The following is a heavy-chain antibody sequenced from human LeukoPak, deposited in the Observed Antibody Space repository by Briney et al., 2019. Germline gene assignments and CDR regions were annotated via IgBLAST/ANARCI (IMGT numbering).Heavy chain of an antibody. D-gene: IGHD3-22*01. CDR3: ARDPSGHYPHFDY. J-gene: IGHJ4*02. Sequence: PSETLSLTCAVSGASIRSSTNWWSWVRQPPGKGLEWIGEILHSGSTNYNPSLKSRVTISVDTSKNQFSLKLSSVTAADTAVYSCARDPSGHYPHFDYWGQGTLVTVSS. V-gene: IGHV4-4*02. CDR1: GASIRSSTNW. CDR2: ILHSGST.